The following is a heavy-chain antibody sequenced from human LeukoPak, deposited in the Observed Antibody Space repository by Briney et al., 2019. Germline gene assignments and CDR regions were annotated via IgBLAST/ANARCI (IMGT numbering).Heavy chain of an antibody. D-gene: IGHD1-1*01. CDR1: GGTFSSYA. CDR3: ARLDDYFNFYGMDV. CDR2: IIPIFGTA. V-gene: IGHV1-69*06. Sequence: SVKVSCKASGGTFSSYAISWVRQAPGQGLEWMGGIIPIFGTANYAQKFQGRVTITADKSTSTAYMELSSLRSEDTAVYYCARLDDYFNFYGMDVWGQGTTVTVSS. J-gene: IGHJ6*02.